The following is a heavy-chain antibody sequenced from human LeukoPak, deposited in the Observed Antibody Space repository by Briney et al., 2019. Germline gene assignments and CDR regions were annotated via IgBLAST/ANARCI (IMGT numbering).Heavy chain of an antibody. CDR3: AELGITMIGGV. Sequence: GGSLRLSCAASGFTFDKAWMTWVRQAPGKGLEWVSYISSSGSTIYYADSVKGRFTISRDNAKNSLYLQMNSLRAEDTAVYYCAELGITMIGGVWGKGTTVTISS. J-gene: IGHJ6*04. CDR2: ISSSGSTI. CDR1: GFTFDKAW. D-gene: IGHD3-10*02. V-gene: IGHV3-48*03.